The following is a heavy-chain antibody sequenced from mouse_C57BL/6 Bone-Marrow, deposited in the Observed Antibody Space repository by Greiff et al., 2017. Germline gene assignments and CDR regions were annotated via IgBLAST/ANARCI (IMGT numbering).Heavy chain of an antibody. CDR1: GIDFSRYW. D-gene: IGHD2-3*01. V-gene: IGHV4-1*01. J-gene: IGHJ3*01. Sequence: EVQLLQSGGGLVQPGGSLKLSCAASGIDFSRYWMSWVRRAPGQGLEWIGEINPDSSTINYAPSLTDKFIISRANAKNTLYLQMSNVRSEDTALYDCARSSDGYSFAYWGQGTLVTVSA. CDR2: INPDSSTI. CDR3: ARSSDGYSFAY.